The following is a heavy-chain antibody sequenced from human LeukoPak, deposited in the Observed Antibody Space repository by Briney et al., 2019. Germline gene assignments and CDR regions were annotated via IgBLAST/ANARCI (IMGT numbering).Heavy chain of an antibody. J-gene: IGHJ3*02. Sequence: GGPLRLSCVASGFTFSTFWMTWVRQAPGKVLEWVANIKQDGTEKYYVDSVMGRFTISRDNAKNSLYVQMDSLRAEDTAVYYCAKGWSFDIRGQGTMVTVTS. D-gene: IGHD2-15*01. CDR2: IKQDGTEK. CDR3: AKGWSFDI. V-gene: IGHV3-7*01. CDR1: GFTFSTFW.